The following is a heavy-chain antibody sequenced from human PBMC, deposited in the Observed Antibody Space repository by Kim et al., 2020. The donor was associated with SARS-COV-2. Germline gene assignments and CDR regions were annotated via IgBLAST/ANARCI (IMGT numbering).Heavy chain of an antibody. D-gene: IGHD2-2*01. V-gene: IGHV1-69*01. J-gene: IGHJ4*02. Sequence: NYAQKFQGRVTITADESTSTAYMELSSLRSEDTAVYYCASGESLLSGVDYWGQGTLVTVSS. CDR3: ASGESLLSGVDY.